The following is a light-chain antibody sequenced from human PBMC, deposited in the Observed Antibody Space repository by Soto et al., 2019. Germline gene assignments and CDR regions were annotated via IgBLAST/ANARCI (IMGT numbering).Light chain of an antibody. Sequence: ETAVTQAPGTPSFSPGDRAILSRRAIQSVSSSYLAWYQQKPGQAPRLLIYGASSRATGIPDRFSGSGSGTDFTLTISRLEPEDFAVYYCQQYGSSPPITFGQGTRLEI. CDR3: QQYGSSPPIT. CDR1: QSVSSSY. J-gene: IGKJ5*01. V-gene: IGKV3-20*01. CDR2: GAS.